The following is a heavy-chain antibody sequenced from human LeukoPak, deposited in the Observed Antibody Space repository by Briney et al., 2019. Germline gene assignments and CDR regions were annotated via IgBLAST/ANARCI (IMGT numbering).Heavy chain of an antibody. CDR1: GGSFSVYY. D-gene: IGHD2-15*01. CDR3: ARHKRAATPGSWFDP. V-gene: IGHV4-34*01. Sequence: PSETLSLTSAVYGGSFSVYYWTWIRQPPAEGLEWIGEINHIVSTNYNPSLNSRVTISVHTSKNQFSLKLSSVTGAHTAVYYCARHKRAATPGSWFDPWGQGTLVTVSS. CDR2: INHIVST. J-gene: IGHJ5*02.